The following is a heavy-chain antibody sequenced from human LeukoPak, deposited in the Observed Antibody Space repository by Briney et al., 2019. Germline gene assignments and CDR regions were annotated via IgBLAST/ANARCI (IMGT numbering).Heavy chain of an antibody. D-gene: IGHD3-16*02. Sequence: SVKVSCKASGGTFSSYAISWVRQAPGQGLEWMGGIIPIFGTANYAQKFQGRVTITADKSTSTAYMELSSLRSEDTAVYYCARALITFGGVIVPVYFDYWGQGTLVTVSS. CDR1: GGTFSSYA. CDR3: ARALITFGGVIVPVYFDY. CDR2: IIPIFGTA. J-gene: IGHJ4*02. V-gene: IGHV1-69*06.